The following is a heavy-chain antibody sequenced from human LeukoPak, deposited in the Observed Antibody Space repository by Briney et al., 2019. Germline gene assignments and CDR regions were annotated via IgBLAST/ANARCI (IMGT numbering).Heavy chain of an antibody. D-gene: IGHD3-3*01. CDR2: IYTGGST. V-gene: IGHV3-53*01. J-gene: IGHJ3*02. CDR3: ARVRLDRSERYLDAFEN. Sequence: PGWSLRLSSAASGFTASSTYMSLVRQAPGKGLEWSSSIYTGGSTYCADSVKGRFTISRDNSKNTVDLQMNSLRAEDTAVYYCARVRLDRSERYLDAFENWGQGTMVTVSS. CDR1: GFTASSTY.